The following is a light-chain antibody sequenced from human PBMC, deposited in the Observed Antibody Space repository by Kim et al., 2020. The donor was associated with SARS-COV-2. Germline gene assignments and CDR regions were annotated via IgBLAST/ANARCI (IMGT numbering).Light chain of an antibody. CDR3: ATWDDRLKGWV. CDR1: SSNIGSKR. V-gene: IGLV1-44*01. Sequence: QSVLTQPPSASGTPGQRVTISCSGSSSNIGSKRVSWYQQVPGTAPKVLIYSDNERPSGVPDRFSGSKSGTSASLDISGLQSEDEADYYCATWDDRLKGWVFGGGTQLTVL. CDR2: SDN. J-gene: IGLJ3*02.